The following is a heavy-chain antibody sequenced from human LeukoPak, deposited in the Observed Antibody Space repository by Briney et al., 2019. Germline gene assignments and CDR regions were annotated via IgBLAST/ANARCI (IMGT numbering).Heavy chain of an antibody. Sequence: SETLSLTCAVYGGSFSGYYWSWIRQPPGKGLEWIGYIYYSGSTYYNPSLKSRVTISVDTSKNQFSLKLSSVTAADTAVYYCARGQISRGPIAVAGYFDYWGQGTLVTVSS. D-gene: IGHD6-19*01. CDR2: IYYSGST. J-gene: IGHJ4*02. CDR3: ARGQISRGPIAVAGYFDY. V-gene: IGHV4-30-4*08. CDR1: GGSFSGYY.